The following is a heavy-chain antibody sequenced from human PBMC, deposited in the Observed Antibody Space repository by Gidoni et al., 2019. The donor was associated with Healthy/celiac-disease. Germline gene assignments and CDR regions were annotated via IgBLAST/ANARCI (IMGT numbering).Heavy chain of an antibody. CDR3: ARGYFDWLSPDYYFDY. V-gene: IGHV3-30*01. D-gene: IGHD3-9*01. J-gene: IGHJ4*02. Sequence: ADSVKGRFTISRDNSKNTLYLQMNSLRAEDTAVYYCARGYFDWLSPDYYFDYWGQGTLVTVSS.